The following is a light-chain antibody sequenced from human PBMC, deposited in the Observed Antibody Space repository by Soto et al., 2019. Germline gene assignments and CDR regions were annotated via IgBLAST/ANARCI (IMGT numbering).Light chain of an antibody. Sequence: EIVLTQSPGTLSLSPGERATLSCRASQSIGGYLAWYQQKPGQPLRLLIYDASNRATGIPARFSGSGSGTDFPLTISNLEPEDFAVYHCVQRAIWPWTCGQGSKVEIK. CDR1: QSIGGY. CDR3: VQRAIWPWT. J-gene: IGKJ1*01. CDR2: DAS. V-gene: IGKV3-11*01.